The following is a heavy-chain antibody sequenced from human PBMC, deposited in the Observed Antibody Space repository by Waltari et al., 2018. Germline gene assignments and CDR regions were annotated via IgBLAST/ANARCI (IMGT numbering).Heavy chain of an antibody. CDR3: AKDGGWYYLES. CDR2: INAGNGNT. V-gene: IGHV1-3*01. Sequence: QVQLAQSGAEVKKPGASVKVSCKASGYTFTTYPIHWVRQAPGQGLEWMGWINAGNGNTKYSHNFQRRLTITRDTSATTAYMELSSLTSEDTALYYCAKDGGWYYLESWGQGTLVTVSS. J-gene: IGHJ4*02. D-gene: IGHD6-19*01. CDR1: GYTFTTYP.